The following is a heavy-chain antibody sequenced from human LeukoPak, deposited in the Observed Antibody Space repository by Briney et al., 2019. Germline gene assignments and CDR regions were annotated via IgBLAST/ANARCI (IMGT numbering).Heavy chain of an antibody. V-gene: IGHV3-21*01. CDR2: ISSSSSYI. CDR3: ARDPGGSIVFDYMDV. J-gene: IGHJ6*03. CDR1: GFTFSSYS. Sequence: PGGSLRLSCAASGFTFSSYSMNWVRQAPGKGLEWVSSISSSSSYIYYADSVKGRFTISRDNAKNSLYLQMNSLRAEDTAVYYCARDPGGSIVFDYMDVWGKGTTVTISS. D-gene: IGHD2-21*01.